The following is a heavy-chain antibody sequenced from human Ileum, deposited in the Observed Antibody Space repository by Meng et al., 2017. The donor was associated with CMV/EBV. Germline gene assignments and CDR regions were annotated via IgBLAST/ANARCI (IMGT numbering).Heavy chain of an antibody. J-gene: IGHJ4*02. D-gene: IGHD3-3*01. CDR3: ATFGGDFDY. CDR1: GYTFNGYF. CDR2: INPITGDT. Sequence: QVQLVQSGAEVKEPGASGRVSCKTSGYTFNGYFMHWVRQAPGQGLEWMGWINPITGDTKFAQKFQVRVTLTRDTSLSTGYMELSRLRFDDTAMYYCATFGGDFDYWGQGTLVTVSS. V-gene: IGHV1-2*02.